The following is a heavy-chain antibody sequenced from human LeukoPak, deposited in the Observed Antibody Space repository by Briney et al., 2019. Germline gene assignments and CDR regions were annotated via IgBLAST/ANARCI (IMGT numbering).Heavy chain of an antibody. V-gene: IGHV3-21*04. CDR1: GFTFSSYS. D-gene: IGHD1-26*01. CDR3: ARSYPTGSHYSAYY. CDR2: ISSSSSYI. Sequence: KPGGSLRLSCAASGFTFSSYSTNWVRQAPGKGLEWVSSISSSSSYIYYADSVKGRFTISRDNAKNTLYLQMNGLRTEDTAVYFCARSYPTGSHYSAYYWGQGTLVTVSS. J-gene: IGHJ4*02.